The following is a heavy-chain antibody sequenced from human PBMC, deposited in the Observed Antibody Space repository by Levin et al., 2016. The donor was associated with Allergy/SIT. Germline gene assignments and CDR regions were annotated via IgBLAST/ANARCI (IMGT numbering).Heavy chain of an antibody. CDR2: IIPIFGTA. D-gene: IGHD1-26*01. J-gene: IGHJ5*02. Sequence: VRQMPGKGLEWMGGIIPIFGTANYAQKFQGRVTITADESTSTAYMELSSLRSEDTAVYYCARWYSGEGYWFDPWGQGTLVTVSS. CDR3: ARWYSGEGYWFDP. V-gene: IGHV1-69*01.